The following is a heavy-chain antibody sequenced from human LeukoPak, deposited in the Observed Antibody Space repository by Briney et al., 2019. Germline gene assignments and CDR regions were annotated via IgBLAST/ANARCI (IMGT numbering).Heavy chain of an antibody. J-gene: IGHJ5*02. CDR3: AKDAGDSYH. Sequence: PGGSLRLSCAASGFTFSSYAMTWVRQAPGKGLEWVSTISDSGGSTYYADSIKGRFTISRDNSKNTLYLQMNSLRVEDTAVYYCAKDAGDSYHWGRGTLVTVSS. V-gene: IGHV3-23*01. CDR1: GFTFSSYA. CDR2: ISDSGGST.